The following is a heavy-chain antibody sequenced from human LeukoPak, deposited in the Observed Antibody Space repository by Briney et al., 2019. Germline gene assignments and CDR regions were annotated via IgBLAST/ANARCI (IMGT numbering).Heavy chain of an antibody. CDR3: AKDRKLGY. V-gene: IGHV3-23*01. Sequence: GGSLRLSCAVSGLTFSSYAMAWVRQAPGKGLEWVSGISGSGGSTYYADSVKGRFTISRDNSKNTLYLQMNSLRADDTAVYYCAKDRKLGYWGQGTLVTVSS. CDR2: ISGSGGST. CDR1: GLTFSSYA. J-gene: IGHJ4*02. D-gene: IGHD1-14*01.